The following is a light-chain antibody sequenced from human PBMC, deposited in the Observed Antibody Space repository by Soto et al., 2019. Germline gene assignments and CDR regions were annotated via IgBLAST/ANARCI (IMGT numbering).Light chain of an antibody. CDR2: QVI. CDR1: SSDIGASKY. V-gene: IGLV2-14*01. J-gene: IGLJ2*01. Sequence: QSALTQPASVSGSPGQSITISCNGTSSDIGASKYVSWYQQHPGKAPKLIIYQVISRPSGVSYRFSGSKSGNTASLTISGLQPEDDAEYYCSSYAGSSARVVFGGGTKLTVL. CDR3: SSYAGSSARVV.